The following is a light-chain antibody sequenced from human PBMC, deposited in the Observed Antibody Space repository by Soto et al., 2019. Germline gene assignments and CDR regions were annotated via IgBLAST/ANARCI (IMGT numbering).Light chain of an antibody. CDR1: QSISSW. Sequence: DIQMTQSPSTLSASVGDRVTITCRASQSISSWLAWYQQKPGKAPKLLIYDASSLESGVPSRFSGSGSGTEFTLPISNLQPDDFATYYCQKYNSYLYTFGQGTKLEIK. V-gene: IGKV1-5*01. CDR3: QKYNSYLYT. J-gene: IGKJ2*01. CDR2: DAS.